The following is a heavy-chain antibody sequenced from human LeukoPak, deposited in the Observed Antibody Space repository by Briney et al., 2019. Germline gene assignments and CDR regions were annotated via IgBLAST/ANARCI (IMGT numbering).Heavy chain of an antibody. CDR1: GGSISSSSYY. CDR2: IYYSGST. V-gene: IGHV4-39*07. D-gene: IGHD3-10*01. J-gene: IGHJ5*02. Sequence: KPSETLSLTCTVSGGSISSSSYYWGWIRQPPGKGLEWIGSIYYSGSTYYNPCVKSRVTISVDTSQSQFSLKLSSVTAADTAVYYCARDHNQYYYGSGVSGGWFDPWGQGTLVTVSS. CDR3: ARDHNQYYYGSGVSGGWFDP.